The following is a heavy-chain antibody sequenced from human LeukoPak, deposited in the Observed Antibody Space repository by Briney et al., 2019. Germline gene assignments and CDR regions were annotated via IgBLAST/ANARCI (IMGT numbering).Heavy chain of an antibody. V-gene: IGHV4-34*01. Sequence: LRLSCAASGFTFSSYEMNWVRQPPGKGLEWIGEINHSGSTNYNPSLKSRVTISVDTSKNQFSLKLSSVTAADTAVYYCARTYYYYYYMDVWGKGTTVTISS. CDR2: INHSGST. CDR1: GFTFSSYE. CDR3: ARTYYYYYYMDV. J-gene: IGHJ6*03.